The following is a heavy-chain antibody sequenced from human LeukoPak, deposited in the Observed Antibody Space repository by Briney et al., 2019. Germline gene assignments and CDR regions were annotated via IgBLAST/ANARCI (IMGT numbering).Heavy chain of an antibody. J-gene: IGHJ4*02. Sequence: KPGGSLRLSCSASGFTFSDAWMSGVREAPGKGLEGGGRIKSKTDRGTTDYAAPVRDRFTISRDDSKNTLYLQMNSLKTEDTAVYYCTTAKLTGFSYYWGQGTLVIVSS. D-gene: IGHD3-9*01. V-gene: IGHV3-15*01. CDR3: TTAKLTGFSYY. CDR2: IKSKTDRGTT. CDR1: GFTFSDAW.